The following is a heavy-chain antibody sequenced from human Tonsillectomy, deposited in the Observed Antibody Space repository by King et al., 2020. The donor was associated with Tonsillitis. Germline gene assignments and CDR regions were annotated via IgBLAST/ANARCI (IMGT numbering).Heavy chain of an antibody. J-gene: IGHJ4*02. CDR1: GFTFSSYT. V-gene: IGHV3-48*01. D-gene: IGHD4-17*01. CDR2: IRSSTSTI. Sequence: EVQLVESGGGLVQPGGSLRLSCTTSGFTFSSYTMNWVRQAPGKGLEWISYIRSSTSTIWYADSVKGRFTISSDNAKNSLFFQMNSLRAEDTAVYYCARDAAYAFDQWGQGTLVTVSS. CDR3: ARDAAYAFDQ.